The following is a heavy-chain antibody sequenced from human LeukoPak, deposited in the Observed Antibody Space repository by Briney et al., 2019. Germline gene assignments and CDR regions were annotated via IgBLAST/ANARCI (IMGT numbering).Heavy chain of an antibody. J-gene: IGHJ5*02. D-gene: IGHD1-26*01. V-gene: IGHV1-69*13. CDR3: ARKLRLGGNWSDH. CDR2: IIPISGTT. Sequence: ASVKVSCKTSGGTFTSYAITWVRQAPGQGLEWMGKIIPISGTTNYAQKFQGRVTFTADESTSTAYMELSSLRSEDTALYYCARKLRLGGNWSDHWGQGTLVTVSS. CDR1: GGTFTSYA.